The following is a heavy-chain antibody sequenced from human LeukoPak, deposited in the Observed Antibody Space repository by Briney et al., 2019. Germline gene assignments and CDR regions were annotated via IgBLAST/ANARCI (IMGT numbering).Heavy chain of an antibody. V-gene: IGHV4-59*01. CDR2: IYYSGST. Sequence: SETPSLTCTVSGGSISSYYWSWIRQPPGKGLEWIGYIYYSGSTNYNPSLKSRVTISVDTSKNQFSLKLSSVTAADTAVYYCARDRYSSGWYGGTDYWGQGALVTVSS. J-gene: IGHJ4*02. CDR1: GGSISSYY. CDR3: ARDRYSSGWYGGTDY. D-gene: IGHD6-19*01.